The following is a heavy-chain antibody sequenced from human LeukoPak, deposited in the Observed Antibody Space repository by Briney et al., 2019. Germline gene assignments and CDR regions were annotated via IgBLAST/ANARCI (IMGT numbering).Heavy chain of an antibody. V-gene: IGHV4-34*01. CDR1: GASFSGYY. Sequence: PSETLSLTCAVYGASFSGYYWSWIRQPPGKGLEWLGEINHSGSTNYNPSLKSRVTISVDTSKNQFSLKLTSVTAADPAVYYCARSARSYGSDYWGQGTLVTVSS. D-gene: IGHD5-18*01. J-gene: IGHJ4*02. CDR3: ARSARSYGSDY. CDR2: INHSGST.